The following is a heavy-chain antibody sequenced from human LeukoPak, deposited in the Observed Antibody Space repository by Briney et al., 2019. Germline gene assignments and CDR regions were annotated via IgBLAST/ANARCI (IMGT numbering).Heavy chain of an antibody. Sequence: SETLSLTCTVSGGSISSYYWSWIRQPPGKGLEWIGYIYYSGSTNYNPSLKSRVTTSVDTSKNQFSLKLSSVTAADTAVYYCATTLWAWEGHYYYMDVWGKGTTVTVSS. V-gene: IGHV4-59*01. J-gene: IGHJ6*03. CDR2: IYYSGST. D-gene: IGHD1-26*01. CDR1: GGSISSYY. CDR3: ATTLWAWEGHYYYMDV.